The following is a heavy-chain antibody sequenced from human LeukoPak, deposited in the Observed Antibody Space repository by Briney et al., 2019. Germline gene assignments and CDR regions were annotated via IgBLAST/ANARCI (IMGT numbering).Heavy chain of an antibody. V-gene: IGHV3-30*04. D-gene: IGHD4-17*01. CDR3: ARDRGDCGDPYDFDY. Sequence: SGRSLRLSCAASGFTFSSYAMHWVRQAPGKGLEWVTIISYDGGYKYYADSVKGRFTISRDNAKNSVFLQMNSLRVEDTAVYYCARDRGDCGDPYDFDYWGQGTLVTVSS. CDR1: GFTFSSYA. J-gene: IGHJ4*02. CDR2: ISYDGGYK.